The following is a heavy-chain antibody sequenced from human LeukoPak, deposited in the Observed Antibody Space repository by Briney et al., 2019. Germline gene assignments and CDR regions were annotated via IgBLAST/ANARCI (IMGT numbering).Heavy chain of an antibody. CDR1: GYTFTGYY. Sequence: ASVKASCRASGYTFTGYYMHWVRQAPGQGLEWMGWINPNSGGTNYAQKFQGRVTMTRDTSISTAYMELSRLRSDDTAVYYCARDRSGYFNDAFDIWGQGTMVTVSS. CDR2: INPNSGGT. D-gene: IGHD3-3*01. V-gene: IGHV1-2*02. J-gene: IGHJ3*02. CDR3: ARDRSGYFNDAFDI.